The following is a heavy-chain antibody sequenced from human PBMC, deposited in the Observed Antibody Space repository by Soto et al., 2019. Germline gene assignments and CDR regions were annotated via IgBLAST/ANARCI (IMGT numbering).Heavy chain of an antibody. D-gene: IGHD2-15*01. CDR2: INPSGGST. CDR1: GYTFTSYY. V-gene: IGHV1-46*01. J-gene: IGHJ6*02. CDR3: ARHSTVGYCSGGSCHEYYYGMDV. Sequence: ASVKVSCKASGYTFTSYYMHWVRQAPGQGLEWMGRINPSGGSTSYAQKFQGRVTMTRDTSTSTAYMELSSLRSEDTAVYYCARHSTVGYCSGGSCHEYYYGMDVWGQGTTVTVSS.